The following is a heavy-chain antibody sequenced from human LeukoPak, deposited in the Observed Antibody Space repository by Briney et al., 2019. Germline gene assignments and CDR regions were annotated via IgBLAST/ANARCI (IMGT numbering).Heavy chain of an antibody. D-gene: IGHD2-2*02. J-gene: IGHJ5*01. CDR2: INTNTGNP. CDR3: ARRRRYCSSTSCYNHNRAGDNWFDP. Sequence: ASVKVSCKASGYTFTGYYMHWVRQAPGQGLEWMGWINTNTGNPTYAQGFTGRFVFSLDTSVSTAYLQISSLKAEDTAVYYCARRRRYCSSTSCYNHNRAGDNWFDPWGQGTTVTVSS. V-gene: IGHV7-4-1*02. CDR1: GYTFTGYY.